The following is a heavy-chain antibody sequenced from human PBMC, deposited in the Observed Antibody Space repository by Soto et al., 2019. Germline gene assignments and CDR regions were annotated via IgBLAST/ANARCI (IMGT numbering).Heavy chain of an antibody. CDR3: ARHSLGYCSGGSCYAHYMDV. D-gene: IGHD2-15*01. Sequence: SETLSLTCTVSGGSISSYYWSWIRQPPGKGLEWIGYIYYSGSTNYNPSLKSRVTISVDTSKNQLSLKLSSVTAADTAVYYCARHSLGYCSGGSCYAHYMDVWGKGTTVTVSS. J-gene: IGHJ6*03. CDR2: IYYSGST. V-gene: IGHV4-59*08. CDR1: GGSISSYY.